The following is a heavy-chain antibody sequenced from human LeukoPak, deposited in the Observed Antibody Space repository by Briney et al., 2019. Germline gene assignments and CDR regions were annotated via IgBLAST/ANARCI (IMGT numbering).Heavy chain of an antibody. CDR3: ARDLFGSSWYRGLD. CDR1: GFTFSSYT. D-gene: IGHD6-13*01. Sequence: GVSLRLSCAASGFTFSSYTMNWVRQAPGKGLEWVSSISGSSTYIYYADSVKGRFIISRDNAKSSLYLQMDSLTAEDTAVYYCARDLFGSSWYRGLDWGQGTLVTVSS. CDR2: ISGSSTYI. J-gene: IGHJ4*02. V-gene: IGHV3-21*01.